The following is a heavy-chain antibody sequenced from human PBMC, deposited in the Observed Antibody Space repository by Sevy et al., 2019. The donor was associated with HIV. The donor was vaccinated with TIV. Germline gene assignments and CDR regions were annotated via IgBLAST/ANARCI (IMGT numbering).Heavy chain of an antibody. V-gene: IGHV1-24*01. J-gene: IGHJ3*02. CDR2: FDPEDGET. Sequence: ASVKVSCKVSGYTLTELSMHWVRQAPGKGLEWMGGFDPEDGETIYAQKFQGRVTMTEDTSTDTADMELSSLRSEDTAVYYCATDPTTVTVYAFDIWGQGTMVTVSS. CDR1: GYTLTELS. CDR3: ATDPTTVTVYAFDI. D-gene: IGHD4-4*01.